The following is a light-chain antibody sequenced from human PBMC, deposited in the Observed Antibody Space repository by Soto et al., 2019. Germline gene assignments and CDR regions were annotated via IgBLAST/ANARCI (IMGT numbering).Light chain of an antibody. CDR2: EVI. Sequence: QSALTQPPSASGSLGQSVTISCTGTSSDVGGYNYVSWYQQHPGKAPKLMIYEVIKRPSGVPIRFSGSKSGNTASLTVSGLQAEDEADYYCSSYAGSNNYVIFGGGTQLTVL. J-gene: IGLJ2*01. CDR1: SSDVGGYNY. CDR3: SSYAGSNNYVI. V-gene: IGLV2-8*01.